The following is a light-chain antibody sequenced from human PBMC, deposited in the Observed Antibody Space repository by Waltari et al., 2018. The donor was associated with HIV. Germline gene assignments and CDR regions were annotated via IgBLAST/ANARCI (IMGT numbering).Light chain of an antibody. V-gene: IGKV4-1*01. Sequence: DLVMNQSPDSLAVSLGGEATINCKSRPSVLYSSKNKNYLTWDQQKQGQPPKLPLYWASTPEPGVPDRCSGSGAGTDFTLTISSLQAEDVAFYYCQQYYSPPLTFGGGTKVEIK. CDR2: WAS. CDR1: PSVLYSSKNKNY. J-gene: IGKJ4*01. CDR3: QQYYSPPLT.